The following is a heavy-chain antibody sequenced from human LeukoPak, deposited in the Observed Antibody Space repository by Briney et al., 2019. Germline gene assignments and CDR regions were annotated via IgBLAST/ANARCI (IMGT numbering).Heavy chain of an antibody. CDR3: ARDPRIYCTNGICRDDYFDN. V-gene: IGHV3-33*01. J-gene: IGHJ4*02. CDR1: GFTFSDCG. CDR2: IWYDGSNK. Sequence: GGSLRLSCATSGFTFSDCGMHWVRQAPGKGLEWVAFIWYDGSNKFYIDSVKGRFTISRDNPKNSIYLQMNSLRAEDTAIYYCARDPRIYCTNGICRDDYFDNWGQGTLVTVSS. D-gene: IGHD2-8*01.